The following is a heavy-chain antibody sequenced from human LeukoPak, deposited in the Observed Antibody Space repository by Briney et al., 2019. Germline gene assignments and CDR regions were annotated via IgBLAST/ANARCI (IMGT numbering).Heavy chain of an antibody. CDR3: AKLDWFDP. CDR2: SEGDDTTT. D-gene: IGHD3-3*02. J-gene: IGHJ5*02. Sequence: PGGSLRLSCAASGFTFSSYWMHWVRQAPGKGLVWVSRSEGDDTTTTYADSVKGRFTVSRDNAKNTVYLQMNSLRVEDTAVYYCAKLDWFDPWGQGTLVTVSP. CDR1: GFTFSSYW. V-gene: IGHV3-74*03.